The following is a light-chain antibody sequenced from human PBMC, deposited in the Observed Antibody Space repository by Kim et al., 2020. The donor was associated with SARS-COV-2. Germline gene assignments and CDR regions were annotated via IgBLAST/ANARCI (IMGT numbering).Light chain of an antibody. V-gene: IGKV3-15*01. J-gene: IGKJ4*01. CDR2: GAS. CDR3: QQYNNWPLT. Sequence: VSPGESASPSCRARQSVSSYLSWYQQKPCQAPRLLIYGASTRATGIQARFSGSGSGTEFTLTISSLQSEDFAVYDCQQYNNWPLTFGGGTKVDIK. CDR1: QSVSSY.